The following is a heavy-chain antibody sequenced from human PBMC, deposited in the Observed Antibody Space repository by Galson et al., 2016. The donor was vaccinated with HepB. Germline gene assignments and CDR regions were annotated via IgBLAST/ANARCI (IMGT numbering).Heavy chain of an antibody. J-gene: IGHJ4*02. CDR2: ISRTGEYT. CDR3: AKVALPYDSSGYYYFDH. CDR1: EFMFTNYV. V-gene: IGHV3-23*01. D-gene: IGHD3-22*01. Sequence: SLRLSCAGSEFMFTNYVTSWVRQAPGKGLEWVSSISRTGEYTYYADSVRGRFVISRDNSKNTLYLEVDSLRAEDAALYYCAKVALPYDSSGYYYFDHWGRGTLVTVSS.